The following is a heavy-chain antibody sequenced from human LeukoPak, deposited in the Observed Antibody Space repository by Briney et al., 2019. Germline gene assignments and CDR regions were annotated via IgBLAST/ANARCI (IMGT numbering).Heavy chain of an antibody. J-gene: IGHJ5*02. CDR2: ISGSGGST. Sequence: PGGSLRLSCAASGFTFSSYAMSWVRQAPGKGLEWVSAISGSGGSTYYAASVKGRFTISRDNSKNTLYLQMNSLRAEDTAVYYCAKDMGIQLWVPWFDPWGQGTLVTVSS. CDR3: AKDMGIQLWVPWFDP. V-gene: IGHV3-23*01. CDR1: GFTFSSYA. D-gene: IGHD5-18*01.